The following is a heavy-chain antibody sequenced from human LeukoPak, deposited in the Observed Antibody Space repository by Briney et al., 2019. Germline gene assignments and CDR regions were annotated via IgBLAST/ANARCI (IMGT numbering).Heavy chain of an antibody. CDR3: ARETPSEPRAMHAFDI. CDR1: GGTFSSYA. V-gene: IGHV1-69*05. J-gene: IGHJ3*02. CDR2: IIPIFGTA. Sequence: GASVKVSCKASGGTFSSYAISWVRQAPGQGLEWMGGIIPIFGTANYAQKFQGRVTMTRDTSTSTVYTELSSLRSEDTAVYYCARETPSEPRAMHAFDIWGQGTMVTVSS.